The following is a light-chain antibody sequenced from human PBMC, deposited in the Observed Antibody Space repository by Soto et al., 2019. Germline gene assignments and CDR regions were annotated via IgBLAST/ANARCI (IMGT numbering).Light chain of an antibody. CDR1: QTISSW. Sequence: DIQMTQSPSTLSGSVGDRVTITCRASQTISSWLAWYQQKPGKAPKLLIYKASTLKSGVPSRFSGSGSGTEFTLTISSLKPDDFATYYCKHYNSYSEAFGQGTKVDLK. J-gene: IGKJ1*01. CDR2: KAS. CDR3: KHYNSYSEA. V-gene: IGKV1-5*03.